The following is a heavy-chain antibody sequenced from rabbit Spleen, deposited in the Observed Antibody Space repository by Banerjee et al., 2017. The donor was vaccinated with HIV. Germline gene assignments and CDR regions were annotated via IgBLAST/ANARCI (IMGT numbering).Heavy chain of an antibody. CDR1: GIDFSSYYY. D-gene: IGHD8-1*01. CDR3: ARAVSYYDPFDP. V-gene: IGHV1S40*01. J-gene: IGHJ2*01. CDR2: IYTRSGTT. Sequence: QSLEESGGGLVKPGASLTLTCKASGIDFSSYYYMCWVRQAPGKGLELIACIYTRSGTTYYASWAKGRFTISKTSSTTMTLQMTSLTAADTATYFCARAVSYYDPFDPWGPGTLVTVS.